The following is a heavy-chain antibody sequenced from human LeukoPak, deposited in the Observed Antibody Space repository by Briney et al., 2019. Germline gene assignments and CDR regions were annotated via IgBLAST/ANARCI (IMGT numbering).Heavy chain of an antibody. CDR3: ARGGRKSGYSSTNGDF. D-gene: IGHD3-22*01. V-gene: IGHV1-18*01. CDR1: GYTFSNYG. Sequence: ASVKVSCKASGYTFSNYGICWVRQAPGQGLEWMGWISAYNGYTNYAQKLQGRVTMTTDTSTSTAYMELRSLRSDDTAVYYCARGGRKSGYSSTNGDFWGQGTLVTVSS. CDR2: ISAYNGYT. J-gene: IGHJ4*02.